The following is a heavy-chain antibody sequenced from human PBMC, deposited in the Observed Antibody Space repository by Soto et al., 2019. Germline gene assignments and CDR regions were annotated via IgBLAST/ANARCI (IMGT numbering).Heavy chain of an antibody. CDR1: GDSISSRSYY. Sequence: SETLSLTCTVTGDSISSRSYYWGWIRQPPGKGLEWIGSIYYSGSTYNNPSLRSRVSMSIDTSRDQFSLKLKSVTAADTALYFCARQRTSVVTRAYFDVWGPGSLVTVSS. J-gene: IGHJ4*02. CDR3: ARQRTSVVTRAYFDV. D-gene: IGHD2-21*02. CDR2: IYYSGST. V-gene: IGHV4-39*01.